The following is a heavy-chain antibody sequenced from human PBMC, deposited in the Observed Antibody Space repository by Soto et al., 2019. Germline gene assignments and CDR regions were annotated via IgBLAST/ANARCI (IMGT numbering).Heavy chain of an antibody. CDR1: GYTFTSHD. CDR3: ARGQHYDFWSGYNWFDP. V-gene: IGHV1-8*01. J-gene: IGHJ5*02. D-gene: IGHD3-3*01. CDR2: LNPNSGGT. Sequence: QEQLVQSGAEVRKPGASVKVSCKASGYTFTSHDINWVRQASGQGIEWMGWLNPNSGGTGIAQKFQGRVTLTRDTSITTAYLELTSLTSEDTAVYYCARGQHYDFWSGYNWFDPWGQGTLVTVSS.